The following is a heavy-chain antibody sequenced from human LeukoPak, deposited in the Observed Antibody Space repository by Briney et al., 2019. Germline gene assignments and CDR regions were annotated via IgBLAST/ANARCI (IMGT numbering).Heavy chain of an antibody. V-gene: IGHV4-38-2*01. D-gene: IGHD2-2*02. Sequence: SETLSLTCAVSGYSISSGYYWGWIRQPPGKGLEWIGSIYHSGSTYCNPSLKSRVTISVDTSKNQFSLKLSSVTAADTAVYYCARRCSSTSCYTSFDYWGQGTLVTVSS. J-gene: IGHJ4*02. CDR2: IYHSGST. CDR3: ARRCSSTSCYTSFDY. CDR1: GYSISSGYY.